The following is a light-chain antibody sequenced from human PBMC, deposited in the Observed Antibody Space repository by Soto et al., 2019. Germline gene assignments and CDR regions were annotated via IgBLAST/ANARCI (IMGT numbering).Light chain of an antibody. Sequence: QSVLTQPASVSGSPGQSITISCTGTSSDVGAYNSISWYQQHPGKAPKHIIYEVINRPSGVSNRFSGSKSGNTASLTISGLQPEDEADYYCSSYTSIITVVFGGGTKL. CDR2: EVI. V-gene: IGLV2-14*01. J-gene: IGLJ2*01. CDR3: SSYTSIITVV. CDR1: SSDVGAYNS.